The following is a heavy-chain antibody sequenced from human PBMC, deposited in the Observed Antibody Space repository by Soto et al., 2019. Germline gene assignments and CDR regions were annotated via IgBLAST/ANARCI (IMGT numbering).Heavy chain of an antibody. V-gene: IGHV4-34*01. CDR1: GGSFSGYY. J-gene: IGHJ4*02. Sequence: SETLSLTCAVYGGSFSGYYWSWIRQPPGKGLEWIGEINHSGSTNYNPSLKSRVTISVDTSKNQFSLKLSSVTAADTAVYYCARSARWLPSYAHRGYYFDYCGQGYLVTVSS. D-gene: IGHD5-18*01. CDR3: ARSARWLPSYAHRGYYFDY. CDR2: INHSGST.